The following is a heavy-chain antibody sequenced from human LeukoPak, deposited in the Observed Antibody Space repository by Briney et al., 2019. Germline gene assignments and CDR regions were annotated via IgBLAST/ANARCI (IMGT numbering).Heavy chain of an antibody. CDR2: IKQDGSEK. V-gene: IGHV3-7*01. D-gene: IGHD2-21*02. CDR3: ARDPETNKYCGGDCLNWFDP. CDR1: GFTFSSYW. J-gene: IGHJ5*02. Sequence: PGGSLRLSCAASGFTFSSYWMSWVRQAPGKGLEWVANIKQDGSEKYYVDSVKGRFTISRDNAKNSLYLQMNSLRAEDTAVYYCARDPETNKYCGGDCLNWFDPWGQGTLVTVSS.